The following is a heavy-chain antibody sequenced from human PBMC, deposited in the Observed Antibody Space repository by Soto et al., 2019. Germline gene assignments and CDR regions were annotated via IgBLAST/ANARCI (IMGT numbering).Heavy chain of an antibody. Sequence: SETLSLTCTVSGGSISSGGYYWSWIRQHPGKGLEWIGYIYYSGSTYYNPSLKSRVTISVDTSKNQFSLKLSSVTAADTAVYYCARDLRPRYCSSTSCQYYYYGMDVWGQGTTVTVSS. CDR3: ARDLRPRYCSSTSCQYYYYGMDV. CDR1: GGSISSGGYY. CDR2: IYYSGST. V-gene: IGHV4-31*03. D-gene: IGHD2-2*01. J-gene: IGHJ6*02.